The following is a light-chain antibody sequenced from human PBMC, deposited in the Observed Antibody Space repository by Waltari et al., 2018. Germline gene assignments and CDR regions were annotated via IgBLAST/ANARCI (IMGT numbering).Light chain of an antibody. J-gene: IGKJ5*01. CDR2: AAS. CDR1: QSISSY. CDR3: QQSYSTPQIT. Sequence: DIQMTQSPSSLSASVGDRVTITCRASQSISSYLNWYQQKPGKAPELLIYAASSLQSGVPSRFSGSGSGTDFTLTISSLQPEDFATYYCQQSYSTPQITCGQGTRLEIK. V-gene: IGKV1-39*01.